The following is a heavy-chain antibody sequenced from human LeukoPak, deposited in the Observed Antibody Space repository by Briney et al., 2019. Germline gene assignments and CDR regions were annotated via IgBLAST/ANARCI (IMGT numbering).Heavy chain of an antibody. D-gene: IGHD4-23*01. V-gene: IGHV4-59*11. CDR3: ARALDDYGGSSDYYFDY. CDR2: IYYSGST. J-gene: IGHJ4*02. Sequence: SETLSLTCTVSGGSISSHYWSWLRQPPGKGLEWIGYIYYSGSTNYNPSLKSRVTISVDSSKNQFSLKLSSVTAADTAVYYCARALDDYGGSSDYYFDYWGQGTLVTVSS. CDR1: GGSISSHY.